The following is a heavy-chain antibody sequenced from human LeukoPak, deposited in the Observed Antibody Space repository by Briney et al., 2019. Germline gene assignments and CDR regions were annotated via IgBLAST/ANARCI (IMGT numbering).Heavy chain of an antibody. Sequence: GGSLRLSCAASGFTFSSYGMSWVRQAPGKGLEWVSTISGSGGSTYYADSVKGRFTISRDNAKNSLYLQMNSLRAEDTAVYYCARDYGGSSPFDYWGQGTLVTVSS. J-gene: IGHJ4*02. CDR2: ISGSGGST. CDR3: ARDYGGSSPFDY. CDR1: GFTFSSYG. V-gene: IGHV3-23*01. D-gene: IGHD4-23*01.